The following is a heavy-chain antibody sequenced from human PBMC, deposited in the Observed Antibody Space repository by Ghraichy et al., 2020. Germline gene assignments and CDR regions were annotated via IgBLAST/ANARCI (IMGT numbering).Heavy chain of an antibody. CDR2: ISSSRSYI. CDR1: GFTFSSYS. Sequence: GGSLRLSCAASGFTFSSYSMNWVRQAPGKGLEWVTSISSSRSYINYADPVKGRFTTSRDNAKNSLYLQVNSLRAEDTAVYYCARQELLRQRIDYSAQGTLFTFSS. J-gene: IGHJ4*02. D-gene: IGHD3-10*01. CDR3: ARQELLRQRIDY. V-gene: IGHV3-21*01.